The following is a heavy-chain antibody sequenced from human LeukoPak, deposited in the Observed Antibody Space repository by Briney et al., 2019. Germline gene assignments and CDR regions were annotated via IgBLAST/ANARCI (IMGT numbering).Heavy chain of an antibody. CDR2: INNSGST. J-gene: IGHJ4*02. CDR1: GGSFSGYY. V-gene: IGHV4-34*01. Sequence: SETLSLTCAVYGGSFSGYYWNWIRQPPGKGLEWIGEINNSGSTNYNPSLTSRVTISRDTSKNQFSLKLSSVTAADTAVYYCARGRAFFDWGQGTLVTVSS. CDR3: ARGRAFFD. D-gene: IGHD3-3*02.